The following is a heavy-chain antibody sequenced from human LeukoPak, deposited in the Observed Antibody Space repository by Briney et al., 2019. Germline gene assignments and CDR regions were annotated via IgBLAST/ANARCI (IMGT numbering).Heavy chain of an antibody. D-gene: IGHD6-19*01. V-gene: IGHV3-64D*06. CDR1: GFTFSNYP. CDR3: VRDTNNPGVAGGDY. CDR2: ISSSGGTT. J-gene: IGHJ4*02. Sequence: GGSLRLSCSASGFTFSNYPMHWVRQAPGKGLKFVSSISSSGGTTYYAASVKGRFTISRDNSKNTLFLQMNGLRPEDTAVYYCVRDTNNPGVAGGDYWGQGALVTVSS.